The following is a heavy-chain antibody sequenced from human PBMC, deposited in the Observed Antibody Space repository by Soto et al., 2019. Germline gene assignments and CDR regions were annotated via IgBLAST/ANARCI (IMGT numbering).Heavy chain of an antibody. J-gene: IGHJ6*02. Sequence: PSETLSLTCTVSGGSISSYYWSWIRHPPGKGLEWIGYIYYSGSTNYNPSLKSRVTISVDTSKNQFSLKLSSVTAADTAVSYCARWGQPTTYSYGLDVSGEAT. V-gene: IGHV4-59*01. CDR3: ARWGQPTTYSYGLDV. D-gene: IGHD2-2*01. CDR1: GGSISSYY. CDR2: IYYSGST.